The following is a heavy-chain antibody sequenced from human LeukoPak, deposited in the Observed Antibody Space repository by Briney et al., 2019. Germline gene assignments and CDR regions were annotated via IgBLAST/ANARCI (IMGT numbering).Heavy chain of an antibody. J-gene: IGHJ1*01. CDR2: ISVYNGNT. CDR1: GYSFTTYG. V-gene: IGHV1-18*01. D-gene: IGHD3-22*01. CDR3: AKMDSDSSGFFSN. Sequence: GASVKVSCKASGYSFTTYGISWLRQAPGHGLEWIGWISVYNGNTNYADKVRGRVLVTTDISTTTAYLELRSLRYDDTAVYYCAKMDSDSSGFFSNWGQGTPVTVSS.